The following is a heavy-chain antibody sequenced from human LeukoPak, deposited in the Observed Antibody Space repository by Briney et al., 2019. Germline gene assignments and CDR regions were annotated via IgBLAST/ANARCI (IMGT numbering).Heavy chain of an antibody. CDR3: ARDSNYYDSSGYYL. Sequence: ASVKVSCKASGYTFTSYGISWVRQAPGQGLEWMGWISAYNGNTNYAQKLQGRVTMTTDTSTSTAYMELRSLRSDDTAVYYCARDSNYYDSSGYYLWGQGTLVTVSS. V-gene: IGHV1-18*01. J-gene: IGHJ4*02. CDR2: ISAYNGNT. D-gene: IGHD3-22*01. CDR1: GYTFTSYG.